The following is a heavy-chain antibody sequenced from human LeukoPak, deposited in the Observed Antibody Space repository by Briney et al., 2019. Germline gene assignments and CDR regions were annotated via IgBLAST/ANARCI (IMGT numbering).Heavy chain of an antibody. J-gene: IGHJ5*02. CDR3: ARQNCSSISCYDGWFDP. V-gene: IGHV5-10-1*01. CDR1: GYSFTSYW. CDR2: IDPSDSYT. D-gene: IGHD2-2*01. Sequence: GESLSISCKGSGYSFTSYWISWVRQMPGKGLEWMGRIDPSDSYTNYSPPFQGHVTISADRSISTAYLQWSSLKASDTAMYYCARQNCSSISCYDGWFDPWGQGTLVTVSS.